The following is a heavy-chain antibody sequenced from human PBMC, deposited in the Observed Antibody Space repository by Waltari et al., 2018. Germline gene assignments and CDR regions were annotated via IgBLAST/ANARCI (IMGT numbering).Heavy chain of an antibody. V-gene: IGHV4-4*07. J-gene: IGHJ6*02. D-gene: IGHD3-22*01. Sequence: QVQLQESGPGLVKPSETVSLTCTVSGGSISSYFWSWIRQPAGKGLEWIGRIYRSGSTNYNPSVKSRATMSVDTSTNQVSLNLSPVTAADTAVYYCARGPPYYHDSSATTKGYYYYGLDVWGQGTTVTVSS. CDR1: GGSISSYF. CDR2: IYRSGST. CDR3: ARGPPYYHDSSATTKGYYYYGLDV.